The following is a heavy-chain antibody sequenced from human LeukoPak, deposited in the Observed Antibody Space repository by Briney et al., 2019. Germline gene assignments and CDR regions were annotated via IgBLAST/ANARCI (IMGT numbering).Heavy chain of an antibody. CDR1: GGSISSSSYY. J-gene: IGHJ6*02. V-gene: IGHV4-39*01. CDR3: ARRSVADYYYYYGMDV. CDR2: IYYSGST. D-gene: IGHD6-19*01. Sequence: SETLSLTCTVSGGSISSSSYYWGWIRQPPGKGLEWIGSIYYSGSTYYNPSLKSRVTISADTSKNQFSLKLSSVTAADTAVYYCARRSVADYYYYYGMDVWGQGTTVTVSS.